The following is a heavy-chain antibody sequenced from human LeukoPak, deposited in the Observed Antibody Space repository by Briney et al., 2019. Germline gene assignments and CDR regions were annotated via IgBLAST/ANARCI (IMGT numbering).Heavy chain of an antibody. CDR3: ARDPGFLQQLGTQFDY. D-gene: IGHD6-13*01. V-gene: IGHV3-30-3*01. CDR2: ILSDGNNK. Sequence: GALRLSCGASGVILSSQAMHWVRQAPGKGLEWVAVILSDGNNKYYADSVKGRFTLSRDNSKNTLYLQMNSLRPEDTAVYYCARDPGFLQQLGTQFDYWGQGTLVTVSS. CDR1: GVILSSQA. J-gene: IGHJ4*02.